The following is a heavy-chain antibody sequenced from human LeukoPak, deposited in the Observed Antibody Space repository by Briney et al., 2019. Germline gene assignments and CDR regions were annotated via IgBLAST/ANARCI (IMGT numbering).Heavy chain of an antibody. CDR2: INRSGST. D-gene: IGHD4-17*01. CDR3: AKYDYGEHLLDCFDV. V-gene: IGHV4-34*01. J-gene: IGHJ3*01. Sequence: SETLSLTCAVYGGSFSGYYWSWIRQPPGKGLEWIGEINRSGSTNYNPSLKSRVTISVDTSKNQFSLKLSSVTAADTAVYYCAKYDYGEHLLDCFDVWGQGTRVTVSS. CDR1: GGSFSGYY.